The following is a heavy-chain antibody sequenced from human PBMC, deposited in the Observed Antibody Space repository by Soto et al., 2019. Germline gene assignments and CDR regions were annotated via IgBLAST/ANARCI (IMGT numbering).Heavy chain of an antibody. CDR1: GGSISSSNW. CDR3: ARSPDSSGYYPRRYYYGMDV. J-gene: IGHJ6*02. CDR2: IYHSGST. Sequence: QVQLQESGPGLVKPSGTLSLTCAVSGGSISSSNWWSWVRQPPGKGLEWIGEIYHSGSTNYNPSLASRVTLSVDKSTAQFSLKLGSVTAADTAVYYCARSPDSSGYYPRRYYYGMDVWGQGTTVTVSS. D-gene: IGHD3-22*01. V-gene: IGHV4-4*02.